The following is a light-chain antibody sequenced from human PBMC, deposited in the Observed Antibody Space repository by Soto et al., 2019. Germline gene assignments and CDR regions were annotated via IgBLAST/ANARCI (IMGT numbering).Light chain of an antibody. J-gene: IGKJ5*01. Sequence: DIQMTQSPSSLSASVGDRVTITCQASQDINKNLIWYQQKPGKAPRLLIYDASDLETGVPSRFSGSGSGTDFTLTIRALQSEDVATYYCQHYDNLPTFGQGTRLEIK. CDR3: QHYDNLPT. V-gene: IGKV1-33*01. CDR1: QDINKN. CDR2: DAS.